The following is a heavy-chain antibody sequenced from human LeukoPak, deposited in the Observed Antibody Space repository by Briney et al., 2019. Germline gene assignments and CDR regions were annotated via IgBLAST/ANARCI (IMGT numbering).Heavy chain of an antibody. CDR1: GFTFSKAW. CDR3: ARDDWSPTRVYSSSPFDY. D-gene: IGHD6-13*01. J-gene: IGHJ4*02. V-gene: IGHV3-15*01. Sequence: GGSLRLSCAASGFTFSKAWMSWVRQAPGKGLEWVGRFKSKTDGGTTDYAAPVKGRFIVSRDDSKNTLYLQMNSLRTEDTAVYYCARDDWSPTRVYSSSPFDYWGQGTLVTVSS. CDR2: FKSKTDGGTT.